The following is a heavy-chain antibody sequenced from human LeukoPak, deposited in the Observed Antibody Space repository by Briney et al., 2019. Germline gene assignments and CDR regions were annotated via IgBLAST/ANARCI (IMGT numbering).Heavy chain of an antibody. Sequence: GGSLRLSCAASGSTFRSYWMHWVRQPPGKGLVWVSRINSDGSSTSYADSVKGRFTISRDNAKNTLYLQMNSLRAEDTAVYYCACTMVRGVIKYYWGQGTLVTVSS. CDR2: INSDGSST. CDR3: ACTMVRGVIKYY. V-gene: IGHV3-74*01. D-gene: IGHD3-10*01. J-gene: IGHJ4*02. CDR1: GSTFRSYW.